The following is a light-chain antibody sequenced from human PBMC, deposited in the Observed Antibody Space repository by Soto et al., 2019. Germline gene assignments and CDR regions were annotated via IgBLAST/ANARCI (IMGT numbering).Light chain of an antibody. J-gene: IGLJ2*01. Sequence: QCVLTQPPSASGTPGQRVTISCFGSSSNIGTNYVYWYQQLPGTAPKLLIYRSDQRPSGVPDRFSGSKSDTSASLAISGLRSEDEADYYCAAWDDSLSGVIFGGGTKLTVL. CDR3: AAWDDSLSGVI. CDR2: RSD. V-gene: IGLV1-47*01. CDR1: SSNIGTNY.